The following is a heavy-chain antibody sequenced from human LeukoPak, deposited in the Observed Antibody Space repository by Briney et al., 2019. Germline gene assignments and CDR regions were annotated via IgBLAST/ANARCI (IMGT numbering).Heavy chain of an antibody. V-gene: IGHV1-2*02. CDR2: INPNSGGT. Sequence: ASVKVSCKASGYTFTSYYMHLVRQAPGQGLEWMGWINPNSGGTNYAQKFQGRVTMTRDTSISTAYMELSRLRSDDTAVYYCARVHSSPTRTYYYDSSGYPGYWGQGTLVTVSS. J-gene: IGHJ4*02. CDR3: ARVHSSPTRTYYYDSSGYPGY. D-gene: IGHD3-22*01. CDR1: GYTFTSYY.